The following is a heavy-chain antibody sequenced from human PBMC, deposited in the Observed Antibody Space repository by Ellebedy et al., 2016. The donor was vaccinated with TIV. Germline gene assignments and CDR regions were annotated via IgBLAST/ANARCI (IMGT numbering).Heavy chain of an antibody. CDR2: IGTAGDT. J-gene: IGHJ6*02. CDR3: ARGEQQLVSGYYYYCGMDV. V-gene: IGHV3-13*01. CDR1: GFTFSSYD. D-gene: IGHD6-13*01. Sequence: GESLKISCAASGFTFSSYDMPWVRQPTGKGLEWVSAIGTAGDTYYPGSVKGRFTISRDNAKNYLYLQMNSLRAGDTAVYYCARGEQQLVSGYYYYCGMDVWGQGTTVTVSS.